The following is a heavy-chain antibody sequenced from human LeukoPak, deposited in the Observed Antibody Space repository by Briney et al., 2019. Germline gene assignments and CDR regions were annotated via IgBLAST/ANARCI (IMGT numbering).Heavy chain of an antibody. V-gene: IGHV1-8*03. CDR2: MNPNSGNT. Sequence: ASVKVSCKASGYTFTSYDINWVRQATGQGLEWMGWMNPNSGNTGYAQKFQGRVTITRNTSISTAYMELSSLRSEDTAVYYCARKYRGADFWSGHDAFDIWGQGTMVTVSS. CDR3: ARKYRGADFWSGHDAFDI. CDR1: GYTFTSYD. D-gene: IGHD3-3*01. J-gene: IGHJ3*02.